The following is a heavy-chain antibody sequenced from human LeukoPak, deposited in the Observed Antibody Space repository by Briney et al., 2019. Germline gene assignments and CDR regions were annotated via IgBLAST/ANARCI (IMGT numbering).Heavy chain of an antibody. CDR2: INHSGST. Sequence: SETLSLTCAVYGGSFSGYYWSWIRQPPGKGLEWIGEINHSGSTNYNPSLKSRVTISVDTSKNQFSLKLSSVTAADTAVYYCARVGGPTADIVVVPAAMGYYYGMDVWGQGTTVTVSS. CDR1: GGSFSGYY. J-gene: IGHJ6*02. CDR3: ARVGGPTADIVVVPAAMGYYYGMDV. V-gene: IGHV4-34*01. D-gene: IGHD2-2*01.